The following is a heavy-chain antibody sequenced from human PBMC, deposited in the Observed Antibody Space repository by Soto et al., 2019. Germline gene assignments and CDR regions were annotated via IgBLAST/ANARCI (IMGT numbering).Heavy chain of an antibody. Sequence: PSEPLSLTCTVSYGSISSYYWSWIIKNPFKLLEFIWYIYYSGSTNYNPSLKSRVTISVDTSKNQFSLKLSSVTAADTAVYYCARQSYDFWSGYYSPGYYYYMDVWGKGTTVTVSS. J-gene: IGHJ6*03. CDR2: IYYSGST. CDR1: YGSISSYY. V-gene: IGHV4-59*08. D-gene: IGHD3-3*01. CDR3: ARQSYDFWSGYYSPGYYYYMDV.